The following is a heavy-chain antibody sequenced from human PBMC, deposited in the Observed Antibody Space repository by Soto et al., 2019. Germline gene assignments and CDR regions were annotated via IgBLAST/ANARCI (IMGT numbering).Heavy chain of an antibody. J-gene: IGHJ4*02. CDR3: ARGGDIQLWLAFDY. D-gene: IGHD5-18*01. CDR2: ISDSGST. Sequence: SETLSLTCSVSGAAISDYYWSWIRQPPGKGLEWIGYISDSGSTNYNPSLRSRATMSLATSNNQFSLQLTSVTAADTAVYYCARGGDIQLWLAFDYWGQGAPVTVSS. V-gene: IGHV4-59*01. CDR1: GAAISDYY.